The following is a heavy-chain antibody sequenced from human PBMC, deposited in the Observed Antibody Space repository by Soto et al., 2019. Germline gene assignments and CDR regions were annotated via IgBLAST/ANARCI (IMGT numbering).Heavy chain of an antibody. CDR1: GGTFSSYA. CDR3: ARGGTAMVTGWFDP. Sequence: ASVKVSCKASGGTFSSYAISWVRQAPGQGLEWMGGIIPIFGTANYAQKFQGRVTITADESTSTAYMVLSSLRSEDTAVYYCARGGTAMVTGWFDPWGQGTLVTVSS. D-gene: IGHD5-18*01. CDR2: IIPIFGTA. J-gene: IGHJ5*02. V-gene: IGHV1-69*13.